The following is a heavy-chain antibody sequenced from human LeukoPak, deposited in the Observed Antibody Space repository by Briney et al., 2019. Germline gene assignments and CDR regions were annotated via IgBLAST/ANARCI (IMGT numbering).Heavy chain of an antibody. D-gene: IGHD3-10*01. J-gene: IGHJ4*02. CDR1: GFTFGDYA. V-gene: IGHV3-49*03. CDR3: AREPIYGSRPPDY. CDR2: IRSKAYGGTT. Sequence: GRSLRLSCTASGFTFGDYAMSWFRQAPGKGLEWVGFIRSKAYGGTTEYAASVKGRFTISRDDSKSIAYLQMNSLRAEDTAVYYCAREPIYGSRPPDYWGQGTLVTVSS.